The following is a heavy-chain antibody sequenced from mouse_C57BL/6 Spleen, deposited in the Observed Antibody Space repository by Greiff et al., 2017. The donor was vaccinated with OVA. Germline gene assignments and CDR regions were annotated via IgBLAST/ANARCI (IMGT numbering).Heavy chain of an antibody. CDR2: IDPSDSYT. J-gene: IGHJ2*01. V-gene: IGHV1-69*01. CDR3: ARYSSGYDY. CDR1: GYTFTSYW. Sequence: QVQLQQPGAELVMPGASVKLSCKASGYTFTSYWMHWVKQRPGQGLEWIGEIDPSDSYTNYNQKFKGKSTWTVDKSSSTAYMQLSSLTSEDAAVYYCARYSSGYDYWGQGTTLTVSS. D-gene: IGHD3-2*02.